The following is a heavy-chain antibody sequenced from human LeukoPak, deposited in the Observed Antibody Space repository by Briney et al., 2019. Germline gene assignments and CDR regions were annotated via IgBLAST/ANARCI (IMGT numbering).Heavy chain of an antibody. CDR3: ASGLGSWPEPQYYYYYGMVV. CDR2: MNPNSGNT. J-gene: IGHJ6*02. CDR1: GYTFTSYD. D-gene: IGHD6-13*01. V-gene: IGHV1-8*01. Sequence: GASVKVSCKASGYTFTSYDINWVRQATGQGLEWMGWMNPNSGNTGYAQKFQGRVTMTRNTSISTAYMELSSLRSEDTAVYYCASGLGSWPEPQYYYYYGMVVWGQGTTVTVSS.